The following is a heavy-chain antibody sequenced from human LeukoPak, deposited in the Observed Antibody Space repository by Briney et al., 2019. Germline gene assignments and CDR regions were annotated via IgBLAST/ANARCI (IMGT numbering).Heavy chain of an antibody. CDR2: VYYSGST. V-gene: IGHV4-30-4*01. CDR3: ARVSGFGDPFDY. D-gene: IGHD3-10*01. Sequence: PSQTLSLTCTVSDDSVNSGDYYWSWIRQPPGKGLVWIGYVYYSGSTYYNPSLKSRVTISVDTSKNQFSLKLNSVTAADTAVYYCARVSGFGDPFDYWGQGTLVTVPS. CDR1: DDSVNSGDYY. J-gene: IGHJ4*02.